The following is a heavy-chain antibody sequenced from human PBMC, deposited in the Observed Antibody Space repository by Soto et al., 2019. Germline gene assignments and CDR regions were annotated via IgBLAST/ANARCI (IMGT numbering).Heavy chain of an antibody. CDR2: ISPNSGGS. CDR1: GYTFNDDY. D-gene: IGHD5-18*01. Sequence: ASVKVSCKASGYTFNDDYIYWVRQAPGQGLEWMGWISPNSGGSNYAQKFQGWVTLTRDTSTSTVYMELSGLKSEDTAVYYCGRDVNGYPPGGMDVWGQGTTVTVSS. V-gene: IGHV1-2*04. CDR3: GRDVNGYPPGGMDV. J-gene: IGHJ6*02.